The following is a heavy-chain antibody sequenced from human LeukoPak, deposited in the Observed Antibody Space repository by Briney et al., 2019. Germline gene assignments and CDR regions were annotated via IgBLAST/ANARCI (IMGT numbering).Heavy chain of an antibody. V-gene: IGHV3-53*04. J-gene: IGHJ4*02. D-gene: IGHD5-18*01. CDR3: ARVDTVMAYYFDL. Sequence: PGWSLRLSCAASGFTVSTNCMTWLRQAPGKGLEWVSTIYSGGTTYYADSVMRRFTISRHNSRNTLYLQMNSLRAEDTAVYYCARVDTVMAYYFDLWGQGTLVTVSS. CDR1: GFTVSTNC. CDR2: IYSGGTT.